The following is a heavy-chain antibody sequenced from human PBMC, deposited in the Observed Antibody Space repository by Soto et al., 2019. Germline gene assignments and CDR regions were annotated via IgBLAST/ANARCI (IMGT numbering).Heavy chain of an antibody. D-gene: IGHD3-10*01. V-gene: IGHV1-8*01. CDR2: MNPNSGNT. Sequence: ASVKVSCKASGYTFTSYDINWVRQATGQGLEWMGWMNPNSGNTGYAQKFQGRVTMTKNTSISTAYMELSSLRSEDTAVYYCARAYSGSDYYFDYWGQGTLVTVSS. CDR3: ARAYSGSDYYFDY. CDR1: GYTFTSYD. J-gene: IGHJ4*02.